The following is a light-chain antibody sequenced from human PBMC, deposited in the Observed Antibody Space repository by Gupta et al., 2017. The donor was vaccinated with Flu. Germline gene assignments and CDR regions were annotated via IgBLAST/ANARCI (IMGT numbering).Light chain of an antibody. CDR1: VSDVTY. J-gene: IGLJ1*01. CDR2: EVN. Sequence: QSVLTQPASVSGSPGQSITISCTGSVSDVTYVSWYQQHPGKAPNLVIYEVNNRPPGVSDRFSGSKSGNTASLTVSGPQAEDEADYYCGSHTTGTSILFGTGTKLTVL. CDR3: GSHTTGTSIL. V-gene: IGLV2-14*01.